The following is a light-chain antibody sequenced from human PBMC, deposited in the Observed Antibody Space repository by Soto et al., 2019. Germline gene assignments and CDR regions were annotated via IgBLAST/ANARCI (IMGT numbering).Light chain of an antibody. CDR1: QSISNY. J-gene: IGKJ1*01. CDR2: AAP. Sequence: DIQVTQSPSSLSASVGDRLTITCRASQSISNYLNWYQQKPGKAPKLLIYAAPSLQSGVPSRFRGSGSGTDFTLTISSLQPEDFATYYCQQSYRTPQTFGQGTRWIS. CDR3: QQSYRTPQT. V-gene: IGKV1-39*01.